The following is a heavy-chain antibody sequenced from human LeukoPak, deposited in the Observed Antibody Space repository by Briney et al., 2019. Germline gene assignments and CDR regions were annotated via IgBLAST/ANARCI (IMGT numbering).Heavy chain of an antibody. V-gene: IGHV3-48*03. Sequence: GGSLRLSCVASTFSLNNYEMNWVRQAPGKGLEWISNISTAGSTIYYADSVKGRFTISRDYAEKSLSLKISSVRVEHTPVYYCARVSPFGFNAFDVWGQGTLVTVSS. CDR2: ISTAGSTI. J-gene: IGHJ3*01. CDR1: TFSLNNYE. CDR3: ARVSPFGFNAFDV. D-gene: IGHD3-3*01.